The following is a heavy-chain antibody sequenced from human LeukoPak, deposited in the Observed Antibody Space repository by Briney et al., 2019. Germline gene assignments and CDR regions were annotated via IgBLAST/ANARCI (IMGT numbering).Heavy chain of an antibody. D-gene: IGHD4-17*01. CDR1: GGTFSNFA. V-gene: IGHV1-69*05. CDR3: ARSDYGADYFDY. Sequence: SVKVSCKASGGTFSNFAISWVRQAPGQGLEWMGGTMPIFGPANYVQKFQGRVTITTDESTSTAYMELSSLRSEDTAVYYCARSDYGADYFDYWGQGTLVTVSS. CDR2: TMPIFGPA. J-gene: IGHJ4*02.